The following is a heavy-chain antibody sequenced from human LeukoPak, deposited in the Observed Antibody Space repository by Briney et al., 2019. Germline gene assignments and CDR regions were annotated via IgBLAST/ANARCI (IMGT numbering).Heavy chain of an antibody. CDR3: ARDDAGVMSY. J-gene: IGHJ4*02. CDR1: GGSISSGSYY. D-gene: IGHD3-16*01. Sequence: SETLSLTCTVSGGSISSGSYYWSWIRQPAGKGLEWIGRIYTSGSTNYNPSLKSRVTISVDTSKNQFSLKLSSVTAADTAVYYCARDDAGVMSYWGQGTLVTVSS. CDR2: IYTSGST. V-gene: IGHV4-61*02.